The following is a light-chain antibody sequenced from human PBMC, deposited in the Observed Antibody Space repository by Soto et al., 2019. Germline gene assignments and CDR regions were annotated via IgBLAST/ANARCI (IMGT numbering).Light chain of an antibody. CDR3: RSYKRGATLV. V-gene: IGLV2-14*01. Sequence: QSVLTQPASVSGSPGQSITISCTGTSSDVGGYNHVAWYQQYPGKAPKLIIFEVSDRPSGISNRFSGSKSANTASLSISGLQAEDEADYYCRSYKRGATLVFGGGTQLTVL. J-gene: IGLJ2*01. CDR2: EVS. CDR1: SSDVGGYNH.